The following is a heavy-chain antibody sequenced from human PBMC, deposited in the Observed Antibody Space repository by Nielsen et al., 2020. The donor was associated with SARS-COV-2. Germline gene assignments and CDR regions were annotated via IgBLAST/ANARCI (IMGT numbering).Heavy chain of an antibody. Sequence: VSVKVSCKASGYTFTSYAMHWVRQAPGQRLEWMGWINAGNGNTKYSQKFQGRVTITRDTSASTAYMELSSLRSEDTAVYYCAREGPVTGGMDVWGQGTTVTVSS. CDR2: INAGNGNT. J-gene: IGHJ6*02. V-gene: IGHV1-3*01. CDR3: AREGPVTGGMDV. CDR1: GYTFTSYA. D-gene: IGHD4-17*01.